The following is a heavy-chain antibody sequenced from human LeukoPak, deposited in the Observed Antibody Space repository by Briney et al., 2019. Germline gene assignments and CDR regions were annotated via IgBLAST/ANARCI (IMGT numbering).Heavy chain of an antibody. D-gene: IGHD3-3*01. V-gene: IGHV4-38-2*02. J-gene: IGHJ4*02. CDR2: INYSGSA. Sequence: PGGSLRLSCAASGFTFSSYAMSWVRQPPGKGLEWIGSINYSGSAYYNPSLKSRVTISVDTSKNQFSLKLSSVTAADTAVYYCARERGVIDDFWSGYYIDYWGQGTLVTVSS. CDR1: GFTFSSYA. CDR3: ARERGVIDDFWSGYYIDY.